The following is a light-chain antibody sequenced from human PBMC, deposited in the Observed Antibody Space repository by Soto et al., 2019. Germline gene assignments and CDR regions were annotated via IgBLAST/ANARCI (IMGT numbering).Light chain of an antibody. CDR2: EVT. J-gene: IGLJ2*01. CDR3: SSYGGSNNFVV. Sequence: QSVLTQPPSASGSPGQSVTISCTGSSSDVGGYNYVSWYQQYPGKAPKLMIYEVTKRPSGVPDRFSGSKSGNTASLTVSGLQAEDEADYYCSSYGGSNNFVVFGGGTKVTVL. V-gene: IGLV2-8*01. CDR1: SSDVGGYNY.